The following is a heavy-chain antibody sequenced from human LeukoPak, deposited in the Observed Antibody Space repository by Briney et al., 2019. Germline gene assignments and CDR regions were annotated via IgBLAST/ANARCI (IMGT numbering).Heavy chain of an antibody. CDR3: AKGALWFGELSSFDY. CDR2: ISGSGGST. J-gene: IGHJ4*02. V-gene: IGHV3-23*01. CDR1: GFTFSSYA. D-gene: IGHD3-10*01. Sequence: AGGSLRLSCAASGFTFSSYAMSWVRQAPGKGLEWVSAISGSGGSTYYADSVKGRFTISRDNSKNTLYLQMNSLRAEDTAVYYCAKGALWFGELSSFDYWGQGTLVTVSS.